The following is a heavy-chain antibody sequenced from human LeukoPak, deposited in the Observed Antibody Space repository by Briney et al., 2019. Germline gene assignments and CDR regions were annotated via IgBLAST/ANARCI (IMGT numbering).Heavy chain of an antibody. Sequence: SETLSLTCTVSGGSISSYYWSWIRQPPGKGLEWVGYIYYSGSTNYNPSLKRRVTISVDTSKNQFSPKLSSVTAADTAVYYCARAWYAGPFDYWGQGTLVTVSS. CDR3: ARAWYAGPFDY. J-gene: IGHJ4*02. CDR1: GGSISSYY. D-gene: IGHD6-13*01. CDR2: IYYSGST. V-gene: IGHV4-59*01.